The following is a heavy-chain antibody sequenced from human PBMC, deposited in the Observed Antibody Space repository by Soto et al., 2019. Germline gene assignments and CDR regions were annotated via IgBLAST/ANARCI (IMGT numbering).Heavy chain of an antibody. CDR1: GGSISSYY. D-gene: IGHD2-15*01. CDR2: IDYSGST. J-gene: IGHJ4*02. Sequence: QVQLQESGPGLVKPSETLSLTCTVSGGSISSYYWSWIRQPPGKGLEWIGYIDYSGSTNYNPSPKRRVTIAVDTSKNQVSLKLSSVTAADTGVYYCARRLGYCSGGSCFAFDYWGQGNLVTVCS. V-gene: IGHV4-59*08. CDR3: ARRLGYCSGGSCFAFDY.